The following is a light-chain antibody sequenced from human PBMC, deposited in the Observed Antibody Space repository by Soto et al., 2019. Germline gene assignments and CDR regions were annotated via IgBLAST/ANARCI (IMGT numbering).Light chain of an antibody. Sequence: QSALTQPASVSGSPGQSITISCTRTSNDVGGYNYVSWYQQHPGKPPQLLIYEVTNRPSGVSNRFSGSKSGNTASLTISGVQAEDEADYYCSSYRSNNVIFGGGTKVTV. CDR2: EVT. J-gene: IGLJ2*01. V-gene: IGLV2-14*01. CDR1: SNDVGGYNY. CDR3: SSYRSNNVI.